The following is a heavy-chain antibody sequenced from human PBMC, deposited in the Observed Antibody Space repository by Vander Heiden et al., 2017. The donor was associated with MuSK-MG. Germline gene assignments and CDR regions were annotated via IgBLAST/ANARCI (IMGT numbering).Heavy chain of an antibody. V-gene: IGHV4-39*01. CDR2: IYYSGST. J-gene: IGHJ3*02. D-gene: IGHD6-6*01. Sequence: QLQLQESGPGLVKPSETLSLTCSVSGGSVSSSSYYWGWIRQPPGKGLEWLASIYYSGSTYYNPYLKSRVSISLDTSKNQFSLKLSSVTAADTAVFYCARHSSSSPNDGLDIWGQGTMVTVSS. CDR1: GGSVSSSSYY. CDR3: ARHSSSSPNDGLDI.